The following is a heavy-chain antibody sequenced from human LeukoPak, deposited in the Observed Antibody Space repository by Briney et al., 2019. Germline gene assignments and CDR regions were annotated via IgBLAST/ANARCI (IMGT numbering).Heavy chain of an antibody. D-gene: IGHD3-10*01. V-gene: IGHV1-18*01. J-gene: IGHJ4*02. CDR3: ARDHGSAYYRAPRH. Sequence: ASVKVSCKASGYTFTSYGISWVRQAPGQGLEWMGWISAYNGNTNYAQKLQGRVTMTTDTSASTAYMELRSLRSDDTAVYYCARDHGSAYYRAPRHWGQGTLVTVSS. CDR1: GYTFTSYG. CDR2: ISAYNGNT.